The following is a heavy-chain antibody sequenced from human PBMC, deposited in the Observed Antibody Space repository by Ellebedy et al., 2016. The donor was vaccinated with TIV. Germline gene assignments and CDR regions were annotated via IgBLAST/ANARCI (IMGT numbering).Heavy chain of an antibody. J-gene: IGHJ3*02. D-gene: IGHD3-3*01. CDR3: ARGRIRSDPGAFDI. CDR1: GGSISSYY. Sequence: MPSETLSLTCTVSGGSISSYYWSWIRQPPGKGLEWIGRIYTSGSTNYNPSLKSRVTMSVDTSKNQFSLKLSYVTAADTAVYYCARGRIRSDPGAFDIWGQGTMVTVSS. V-gene: IGHV4-4*07. CDR2: IYTSGST.